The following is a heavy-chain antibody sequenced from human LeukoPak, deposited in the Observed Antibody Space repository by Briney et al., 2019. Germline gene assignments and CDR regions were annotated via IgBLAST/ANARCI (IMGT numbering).Heavy chain of an antibody. Sequence: GGSLRLSCAASGFTFSSYAMSWVRQAPGQGLEGVSATSGSGDGTFYADSVKGPFTISRDNSTNTLYLQMNSLRAEDTAIYYCAKLRDFFDSSGQFDYWGQGTLVTVSS. D-gene: IGHD3-22*01. CDR2: TSGSGDGT. J-gene: IGHJ4*02. CDR1: GFTFSSYA. CDR3: AKLRDFFDSSGQFDY. V-gene: IGHV3-23*01.